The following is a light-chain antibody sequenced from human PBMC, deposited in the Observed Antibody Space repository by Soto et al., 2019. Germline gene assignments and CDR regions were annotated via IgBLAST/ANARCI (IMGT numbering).Light chain of an antibody. CDR3: QSYDSSLSGYV. J-gene: IGLJ1*01. CDR2: EVS. V-gene: IGLV2-8*01. Sequence: QSALTQPPSASGSPGQSVTISCTGTSSDVGGYNFVSWYQQNPGKAPKLMIYEVSERPSGVPDRFSGSKSGNTASLTVSGLQAEDEADYYCQSYDSSLSGYVFGTGTKLTVL. CDR1: SSDVGGYNF.